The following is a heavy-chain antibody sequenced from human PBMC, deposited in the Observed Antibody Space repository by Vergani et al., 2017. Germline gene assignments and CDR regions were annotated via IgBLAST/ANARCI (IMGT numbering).Heavy chain of an antibody. CDR1: GVTFSSYG. CDR3: ARLGGVGVTLWYYYYCMDV. V-gene: IGHV3-33*01. CDR2: IWYDGSNK. D-gene: IGHD4-11*01. J-gene: IGHJ6*02. Sequence: QVQLVESGGGVVQPGRSLRLSCAASGVTFSSYGMHWVRQAPGKGLEWVAVIWYDGSNKYYADSVKGRFTIARDNSKNTLYLQMNSRRAKDTDVYFCARLGGVGVTLWYYYYCMDVWGQGTTVTVSS.